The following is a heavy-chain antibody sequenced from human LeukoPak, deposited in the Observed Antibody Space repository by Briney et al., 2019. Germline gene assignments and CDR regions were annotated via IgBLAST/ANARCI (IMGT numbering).Heavy chain of an antibody. D-gene: IGHD3-3*01. Sequence: SETLSLTCAVYGGSFSGYYWSWIRQPPGKGLEWIGEINHSGSTNYNPSLKSRVTISVDTSKNQFSLNVNSVSAADTAVYYCARSRQIFGVAENWFDPWGQGTLVTVSS. CDR2: INHSGST. CDR1: GGSFSGYY. CDR3: ARSRQIFGVAENWFDP. V-gene: IGHV4-34*01. J-gene: IGHJ5*02.